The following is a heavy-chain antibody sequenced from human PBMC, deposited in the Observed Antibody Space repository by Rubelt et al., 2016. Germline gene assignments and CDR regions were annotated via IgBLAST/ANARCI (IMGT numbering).Heavy chain of an antibody. V-gene: IGHV1-69*04. CDR2: IIPILGIA. J-gene: IGHJ4*02. CDR3: ARVTVTTGACNY. D-gene: IGHD4-17*01. Sequence: QVQLVQSGAEVKKPGSSVKVSCKASGGTFSSYAISWVRQAPGQGLEWMGRIIPILGIANYAQKFQGRVTITADKSTSTAYMELSSLRSEDTAVYYCARVTVTTGACNYWGQGTLVTVSS. CDR1: GGTFSSYA.